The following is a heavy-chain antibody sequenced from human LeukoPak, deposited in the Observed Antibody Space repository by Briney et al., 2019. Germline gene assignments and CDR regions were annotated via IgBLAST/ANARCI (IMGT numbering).Heavy chain of an antibody. CDR1: GASISSTTYY. CDR2: IYYSGST. V-gene: IGHV4-39*07. J-gene: IGHJ4*02. Sequence: SETLSLTCTVSGASISSTTYYWGWIRQPPGKGLEWIGSIYYSGSTYYNPSLKSRVTISVDTSKNQFSLKLSSVTAADTAVYYCARDAPYGSGSFISDYWGQGTLVTVSS. CDR3: ARDAPYGSGSFISDY. D-gene: IGHD3-10*01.